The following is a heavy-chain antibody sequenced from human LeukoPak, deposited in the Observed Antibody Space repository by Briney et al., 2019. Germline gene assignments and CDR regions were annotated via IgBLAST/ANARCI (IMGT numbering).Heavy chain of an antibody. J-gene: IGHJ4*02. CDR2: ISYDGSNK. Sequence: PGGSLRLSCAASGFTFSSYAMHWVRQAPGKGLEWVAVISYDGSNKYYADSVKGRFTISRDNSKNTLYLQMNSLRAEDTAVYYCARTRAYYYGSEVDYWGQGTLVTVSS. CDR1: GFTFSSYA. D-gene: IGHD3-10*01. V-gene: IGHV3-30-3*01. CDR3: ARTRAYYYGSEVDY.